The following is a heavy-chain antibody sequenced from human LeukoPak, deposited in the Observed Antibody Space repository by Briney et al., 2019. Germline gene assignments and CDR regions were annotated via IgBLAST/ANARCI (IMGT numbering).Heavy chain of an antibody. V-gene: IGHV5-51*01. J-gene: IGHJ4*02. Sequence: GGSLKISGKGSGYRFTSYWIGWARQMPGKGLEWMGIIYPGDSATRYSPSFQGQVTISADKSISTAYLQWSSLKASDTAMYYCARLGYCSGGSCYSGSHYFDYWGQGTLVTVSS. CDR3: ARLGYCSGGSCYSGSHYFDY. D-gene: IGHD2-15*01. CDR1: GYRFTSYW. CDR2: IYPGDSAT.